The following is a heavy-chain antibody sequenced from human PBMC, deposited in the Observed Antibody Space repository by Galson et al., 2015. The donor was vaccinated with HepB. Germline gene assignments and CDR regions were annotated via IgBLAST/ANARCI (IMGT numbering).Heavy chain of an antibody. Sequence: SLRLSCAASGFTFSSYSMNWVRQAPGKGLEWVSYISSSSSTIYYADSVKGRFTISRDNAKNSLYLQMNSLGAEDTAVYYCARDSSTNCYGSCDSYPYYYYYGMDVWGQGTTVTVSS. CDR2: ISSSSSTI. J-gene: IGHJ6*02. CDR3: ARDSSTNCYGSCDSYPYYYYYGMDV. CDR1: GFTFSSYS. D-gene: IGHD2-2*01. V-gene: IGHV3-48*01.